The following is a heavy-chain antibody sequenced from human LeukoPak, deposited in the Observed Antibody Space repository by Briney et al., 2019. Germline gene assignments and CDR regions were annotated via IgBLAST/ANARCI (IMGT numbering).Heavy chain of an antibody. V-gene: IGHV3-74*01. D-gene: IGHD6-19*01. CDR3: ARDRRSGWYSDYTSELDP. CDR2: INSDGSTT. Sequence: GGSLRLSCAASGFTFSNYWMHWVRQAPGKGLVWVSRINSDGSTTSYAESVKGRFTISRDNAKNTLYLQMNSLRAEDTAVYYCARDRRSGWYSDYTSELDPWGQGTLVTVSS. J-gene: IGHJ5*02. CDR1: GFTFSNYW.